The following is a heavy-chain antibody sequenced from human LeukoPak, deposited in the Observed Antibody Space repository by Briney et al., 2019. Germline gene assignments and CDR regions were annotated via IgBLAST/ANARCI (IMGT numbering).Heavy chain of an antibody. J-gene: IGHJ3*02. CDR3: ARKGGIYCNDGCFHDAFDI. V-gene: IGHV3-7*01. CDR2: ITGDGSEN. D-gene: IGHD2/OR15-2a*01. CDR1: GFTFNNYW. Sequence: PGGSLRLSCAASGFTFNNYWVNCVRQAPGKGLEWVANITGDGSENHSVDSVKGRFTISRDNAKTSLYMQMNSLRGEDTAVYYCARKGGIYCNDGCFHDAFDIWGQGTTVTVSS.